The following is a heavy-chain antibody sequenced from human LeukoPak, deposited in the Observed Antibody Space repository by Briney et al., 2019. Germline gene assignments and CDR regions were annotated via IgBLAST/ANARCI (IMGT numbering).Heavy chain of an antibody. V-gene: IGHV3-64*01. CDR1: GFTFSSYA. CDR3: AKDYSSWYVEDAFDI. D-gene: IGHD6-13*01. J-gene: IGHJ3*02. CDR2: ISSNGGST. Sequence: SGGSLRLSCAASGFTFSSYAMHWVRQAPGKGLEYVSAISSNGGSTYYVNSVKGRFTISRDNSKNTLYLQMNSLRAEDTAVYYCAKDYSSWYVEDAFDIWGQGTMVTVSS.